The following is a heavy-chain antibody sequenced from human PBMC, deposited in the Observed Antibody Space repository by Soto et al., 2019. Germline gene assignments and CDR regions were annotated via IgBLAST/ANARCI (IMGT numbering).Heavy chain of an antibody. V-gene: IGHV1-69*13. D-gene: IGHD6-13*01. Sequence: SVKVSCKASGGTFSSYAISWVRQAPGQGLEWMGGIIPIFGTANYAQKFQGRVTITADESTSTAYMELSSLRSEDTAVYYCAKRPLAAAGTSPRSLYGMDVWGQGTTVTVSS. CDR2: IIPIFGTA. CDR1: GGTFSSYA. CDR3: AKRPLAAAGTSPRSLYGMDV. J-gene: IGHJ6*02.